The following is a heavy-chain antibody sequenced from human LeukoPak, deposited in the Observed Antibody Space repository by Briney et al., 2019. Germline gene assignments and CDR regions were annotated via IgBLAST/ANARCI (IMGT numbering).Heavy chain of an antibody. CDR2: IYYSGST. V-gene: IGHV4-39*01. CDR1: GGSISSSGYY. CDR3: ARDLRFLEWLSLFDY. Sequence: SETLSLTCTVSGGSISSSGYYWGWIRQPPGKGLEWIGSIYYSGSTYYNPSLKSRVTISVDTSKNQFSLKLSSVTAADTAVYYCARDLRFLEWLSLFDYWGQGTLVTVSS. D-gene: IGHD3-3*01. J-gene: IGHJ4*02.